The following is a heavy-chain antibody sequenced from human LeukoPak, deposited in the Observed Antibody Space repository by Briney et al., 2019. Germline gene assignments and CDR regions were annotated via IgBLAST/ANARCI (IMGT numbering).Heavy chain of an antibody. Sequence: APVKVSCKVSGYTLTELSMHWVRQAPGKGLEWMGGFDPEDGETIYAQKFQGRVTMTEDTSTDTAYMELSSLRSEDTAVYYCATAPTYYDFWSGYYRGYYFDYWGQGTLVTVSS. J-gene: IGHJ4*02. CDR1: GYTLTELS. CDR3: ATAPTYYDFWSGYYRGYYFDY. V-gene: IGHV1-24*01. CDR2: FDPEDGET. D-gene: IGHD3-3*01.